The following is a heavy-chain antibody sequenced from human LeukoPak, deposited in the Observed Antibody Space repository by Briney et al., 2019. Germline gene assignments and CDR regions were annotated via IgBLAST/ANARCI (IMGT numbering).Heavy chain of an antibody. CDR3: ARVVSSSTLIDAFDI. V-gene: IGHV2-70*11. D-gene: IGHD6-6*01. CDR2: IDWDDDK. J-gene: IGHJ3*02. CDR1: GFSLSTSGMC. Sequence: SGPTLVNPTQTLTLTCTFSGFSLSTSGMCVSWIRQPPGKALEWLARIDWDDDKYYSTSLKTRLTISKDTSKNQVVLTMTNLDPVDTATYYCARVVSSSTLIDAFDIWGQGTMVTVSS.